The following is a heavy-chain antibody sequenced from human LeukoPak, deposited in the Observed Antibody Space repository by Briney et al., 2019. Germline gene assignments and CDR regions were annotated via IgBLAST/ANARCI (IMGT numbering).Heavy chain of an antibody. CDR2: INHSGST. D-gene: IGHD6-19*01. CDR1: GGSFSGYY. CDR3: ARRGIAVAGALYYYYYYGIDV. V-gene: IGHV4-34*01. Sequence: SETLSLTCAVYGGSFSGYYWSWIRQPPGKGLEWIGEINHSGSTNYNPSLKSRVTISVDTSKNQFSLKLSSVTAADTAVYYCARRGIAVAGALYYYYYYGIDVWGQGTTVTVSS. J-gene: IGHJ6*02.